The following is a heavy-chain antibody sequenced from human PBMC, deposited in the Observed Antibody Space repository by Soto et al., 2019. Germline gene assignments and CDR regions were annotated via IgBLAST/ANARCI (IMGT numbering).Heavy chain of an antibody. CDR1: GFTFSNCA. V-gene: IGHV3-23*01. J-gene: IGHJ4*02. CDR3: AKAIEGAWEPNDS. CDR2: ISRAGSNI. Sequence: EVQLLESGGGVVQPGGSLRLSCAASGFTFSNCAMKWVRQAPGKGLEWVSDISRAGSNIYYADSVKGRFPISRDNSKNTLYLQRNSLRAEDTAVYYCAKAIEGAWEPNDSWGQGTLVTVSS. D-gene: IGHD1-26*01.